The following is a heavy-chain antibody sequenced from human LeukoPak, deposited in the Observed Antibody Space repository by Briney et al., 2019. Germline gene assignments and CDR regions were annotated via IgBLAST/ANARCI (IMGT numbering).Heavy chain of an antibody. D-gene: IGHD2-15*01. CDR1: GITLSTYW. Sequence: PGGSLRLSCAASGITLSTYWMSWVRQAPGKGLEWVANIKQDGSEKNYVDSVKGRFTISRDNAKNSLYLQKNSLRAEDTALYYCARGGLYWHIWGQGTMVTVSS. V-gene: IGHV3-7*04. J-gene: IGHJ3*02. CDR3: ARGGLYWHI. CDR2: IKQDGSEK.